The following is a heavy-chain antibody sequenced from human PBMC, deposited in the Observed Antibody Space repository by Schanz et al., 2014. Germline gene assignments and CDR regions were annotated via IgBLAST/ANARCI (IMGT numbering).Heavy chain of an antibody. CDR2: IKYSGTT. J-gene: IGHJ4*02. CDR3: ARGRVVPAAPEFDY. Sequence: QVQLQESGPGLVKPSQTLSLTCTVSGDSISSSGSYWTWIRQHPGKGLEWIGHIKYSGTTYYNPSLKSRVTISVDTSKKQFSLNLSSVTAADTAVYYCARGRVVPAAPEFDYWGQGILVTVSS. CDR1: GDSISSSGSY. V-gene: IGHV4-31*03. D-gene: IGHD2-2*01.